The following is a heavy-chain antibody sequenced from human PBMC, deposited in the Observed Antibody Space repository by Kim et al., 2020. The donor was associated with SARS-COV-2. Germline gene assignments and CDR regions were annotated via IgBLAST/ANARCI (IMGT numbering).Heavy chain of an antibody. CDR3: ASSIQEKGYGMDV. J-gene: IGHJ6*02. CDR2: INPNSGGT. Sequence: ASVKVSCKASGYTFTGYYMHWVRQAPGQGLEWMGRINPNSGGTNFAQKFQGRVTMTRDTSIRTAYMELSRLRSDDTAVYYCASSIQEKGYGMDVWGQGTTVTVSS. D-gene: IGHD1-1*01. CDR1: GYTFTGYY. V-gene: IGHV1-2*06.